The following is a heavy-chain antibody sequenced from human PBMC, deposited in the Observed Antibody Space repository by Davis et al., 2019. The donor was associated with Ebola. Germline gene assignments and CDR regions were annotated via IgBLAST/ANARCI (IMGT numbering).Heavy chain of an antibody. J-gene: IGHJ4*02. D-gene: IGHD5-18*01. V-gene: IGHV1-2*02. Sequence: ASVTVSCKASGYTFTDYYMHWVRQAPGQGLEWMGWINPNSGGTNYAQKFQGRVTMTRDTSISTAYMELSRLRSDDTAVYYCARVSLVDTAMVFDYWGQGTLVTVSS. CDR1: GYTFTDYY. CDR3: ARVSLVDTAMVFDY. CDR2: INPNSGGT.